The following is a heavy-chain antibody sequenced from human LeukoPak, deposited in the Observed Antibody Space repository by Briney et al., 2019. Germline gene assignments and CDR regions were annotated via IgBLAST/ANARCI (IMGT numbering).Heavy chain of an antibody. D-gene: IGHD5-18*01. J-gene: IGHJ3*01. CDR3: AKGYSYGLDAFDV. CDR2: ISGSGGST. CDR1: GFTFSSYA. V-gene: IGHV3-23*01. Sequence: GGSLRLSCAASGFTFSSYAMSWVRQAPGKGLEWVSAISGSGGSTYYADSVKGRFAISRDNSKNTLYLQMNSLRAEDTAVYYCAKGYSYGLDAFDVWGQGTMVTVSS.